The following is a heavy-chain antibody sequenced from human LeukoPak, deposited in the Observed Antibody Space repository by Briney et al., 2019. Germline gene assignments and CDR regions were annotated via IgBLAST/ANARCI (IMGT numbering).Heavy chain of an antibody. CDR2: INHSGST. J-gene: IGHJ4*02. Sequence: PSETLSLTCTVSGGSISSYYWSWIRQPPGKGLEWIGEINHSGSTNSNPSLKGRLTISVDTSKNQFSLKLNSVTAADTAVYYCARGGTWPVRFDYWGQGTLVTVSS. CDR1: GGSISSYY. V-gene: IGHV4-34*01. D-gene: IGHD6-19*01. CDR3: ARGGTWPVRFDY.